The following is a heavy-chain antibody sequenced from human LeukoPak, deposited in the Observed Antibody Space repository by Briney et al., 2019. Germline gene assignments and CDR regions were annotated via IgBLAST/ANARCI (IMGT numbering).Heavy chain of an antibody. CDR1: GYTFTGYY. J-gene: IGHJ4*02. Sequence: ASVKLSCTASGYTFTGYYMHWVRKAPGQGLEWMGWINPSSGGTNYEQKFQGRVTMTRDTSISTAYMELSRLRSDDSAVYFCARGRFCSDYWGQGTLVSVCS. CDR3: ARGRFCSDY. CDR2: INPSSGGT. V-gene: IGHV1-2*02. D-gene: IGHD2-15*01.